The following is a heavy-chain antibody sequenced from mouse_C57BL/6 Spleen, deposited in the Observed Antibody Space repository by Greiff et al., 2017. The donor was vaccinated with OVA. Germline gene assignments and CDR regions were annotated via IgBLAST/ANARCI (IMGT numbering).Heavy chain of an antibody. J-gene: IGHJ4*01. D-gene: IGHD2-14*01. V-gene: IGHV1-26*01. Sequence: EVKLQQSGPELVKPGASVKISCKASGYTFTDYYMNWVKQSHGKSLEWIGDINPNNGGTRYNQKFKGKATLTVDKSSSTAYMELRSLTAEDSAVDYCGYDYAMDYWGQGTSVTVSS. CDR3: GYDYAMDY. CDR2: INPNNGGT. CDR1: GYTFTDYY.